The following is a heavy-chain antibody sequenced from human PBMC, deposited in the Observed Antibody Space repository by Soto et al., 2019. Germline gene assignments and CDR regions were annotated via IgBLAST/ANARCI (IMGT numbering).Heavy chain of an antibody. CDR2: IYYSGST. CDR3: ARLGYCSSTSCYFPPRPRPMDV. J-gene: IGHJ6*03. V-gene: IGHV4-39*01. CDR1: GGSISSSSYY. D-gene: IGHD2-2*01. Sequence: SETLSLTCTVSGGSISSSSYYWGWIRQPPGKGLEWIGSIYYSGSTYYNPSLKSRVTISVDTSKNQFSLKLSSVTAADTAVYYCARLGYCSSTSCYFPPRPRPMDVWGKGTTVTVSS.